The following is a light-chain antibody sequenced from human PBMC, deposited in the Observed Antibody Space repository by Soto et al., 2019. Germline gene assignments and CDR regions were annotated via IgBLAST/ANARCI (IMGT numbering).Light chain of an antibody. J-gene: IGLJ1*01. CDR1: SSDVGGYNY. CDR3: SSFAGSNNFPYV. Sequence: QSVLTQPPSASGSPGQSVTISCTGTSSDVGGYNYVSWYQQHPGKAPKLMIYEINKRPSGVPDRFSGSKSGNTASLTVSGLQAEDEADYYCSSFAGSNNFPYVFGTGTKVTVL. V-gene: IGLV2-8*01. CDR2: EIN.